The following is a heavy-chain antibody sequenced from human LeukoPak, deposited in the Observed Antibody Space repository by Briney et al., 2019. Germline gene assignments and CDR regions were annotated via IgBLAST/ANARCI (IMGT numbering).Heavy chain of an antibody. Sequence: SETLSLTCAVYGGSLRGYYWSWIRQPAGKGLEWIGRIYTSGSTNYNSSLKSRVTISVDTSKNQFSLKLSSVTAADTAVYYCARGGKELPYFDYWGQGTLVTVSS. V-gene: IGHV4-59*10. J-gene: IGHJ4*02. D-gene: IGHD1-26*01. CDR2: IYTSGST. CDR1: GGSLRGYY. CDR3: ARGGKELPYFDY.